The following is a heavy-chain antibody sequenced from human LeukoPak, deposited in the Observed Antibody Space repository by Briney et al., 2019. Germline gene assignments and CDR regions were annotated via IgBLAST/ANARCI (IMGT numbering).Heavy chain of an antibody. D-gene: IGHD6-13*01. J-gene: IGHJ1*01. CDR3: ARVGPPTPTIATAGTGYFQH. CDR1: GYTFTTYA. V-gene: IGHV7-4-1*02. Sequence: ASVKVSCKASGYTFTTYALNWVRQAPGQGLEWMGWINTNTGNPTYAQGFTGRFVFSLDTSVSTAYLQISSLKAEDTAVYYCARVGPPTPTIATAGTGYFQHWGQGTLVTVPS. CDR2: INTNTGNP.